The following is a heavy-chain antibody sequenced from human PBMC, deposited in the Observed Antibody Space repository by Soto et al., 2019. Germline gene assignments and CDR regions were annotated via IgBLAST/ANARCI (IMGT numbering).Heavy chain of an antibody. D-gene: IGHD6-19*01. CDR2: IYWDDDK. CDR1: GFSLSTSGVG. CDR3: AHRRGDSSGWGRFDY. J-gene: IGHJ4*02. V-gene: IGHV2-5*02. Sequence: QITLKESGPTLVKPTQTLTLTCTFSGFSLSTSGVGVGWIRQPPGKALEWLALIYWDDDKRYSPSLKSRLTIAKHPSKHQVVRTMTNMDPVDTATYYCAHRRGDSSGWGRFDYWGQGTLVTVSS.